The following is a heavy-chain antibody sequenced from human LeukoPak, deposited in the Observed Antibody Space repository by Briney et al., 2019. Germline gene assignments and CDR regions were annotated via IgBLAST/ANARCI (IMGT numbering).Heavy chain of an antibody. CDR1: GFTFSSYW. Sequence: PGGSLRLSCAASGFTFSSYWMSWVRQAPGKGLEWVAVISYDGSNKYYADSVKGRFTISRDNSKNTLYLQMNSLRAEDTAVYYCVSDIVVVPAATGDYWGQGTLVTVSS. CDR2: ISYDGSNK. J-gene: IGHJ4*02. CDR3: VSDIVVVPAATGDY. V-gene: IGHV3-30*03. D-gene: IGHD2-2*01.